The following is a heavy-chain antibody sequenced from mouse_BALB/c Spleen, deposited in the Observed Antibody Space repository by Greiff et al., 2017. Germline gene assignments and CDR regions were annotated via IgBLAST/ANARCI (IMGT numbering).Heavy chain of an antibody. J-gene: IGHJ3*01. Sequence: VHLVESGPGLVAPSQSLSITCTVSGFSLTSYGVHWVRQPPGKGLEWLGVIWAGGSTNYNSALMSRLSISKDNSKSQVFLKMNSLQTDDTAMYYCARDGGDYYGSSYWFAYWGQGTLVTVSA. V-gene: IGHV2-9*02. CDR3: ARDGGDYYGSSYWFAY. CDR2: IWAGGST. CDR1: GFSLTSYG. D-gene: IGHD1-1*01.